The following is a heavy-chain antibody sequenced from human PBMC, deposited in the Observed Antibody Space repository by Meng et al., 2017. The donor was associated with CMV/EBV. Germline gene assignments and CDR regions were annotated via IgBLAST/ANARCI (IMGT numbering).Heavy chain of an antibody. V-gene: IGHV2-5*01. D-gene: IGHD3-10*01. CDR2: ISWNDDK. Sequence: GSSLRTCGVCLGWIRQPPGQALESLALISWNDDKRYSPSLKSRLTIPKDTSKNQVVLTMTNMDPVDTATYYCAHSAGRFGEKEFDPWGQGTLVTVSS. CDR3: AHSAGRFGEKEFDP. J-gene: IGHJ5*02. CDR1: GSSLRTCGVC.